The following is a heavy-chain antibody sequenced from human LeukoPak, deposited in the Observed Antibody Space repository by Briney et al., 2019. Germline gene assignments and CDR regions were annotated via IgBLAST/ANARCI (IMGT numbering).Heavy chain of an antibody. D-gene: IGHD6-19*01. CDR2: SNWNGDST. CDR1: GFTFDDYG. Sequence: QSGGSLRLSCAASGFTFDDYGMIWVRQAPGKGLEWVSGSNWNGDSTGYADSVKGRCTISRDNAKNSLYLQMNSLRAEDTALYYCARSSASGWSLVRFDYWGQGTLVTVSS. V-gene: IGHV3-20*04. CDR3: ARSSASGWSLVRFDY. J-gene: IGHJ4*02.